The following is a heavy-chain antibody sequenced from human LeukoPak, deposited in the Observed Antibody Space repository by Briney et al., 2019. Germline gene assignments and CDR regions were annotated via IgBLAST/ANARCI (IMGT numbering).Heavy chain of an antibody. V-gene: IGHV1-2*02. CDR2: INPNSGGT. D-gene: IGHD3-22*01. Sequence: ASVKVSCKASGYTFAGYYMHWVRQAPGQGLEWMGWINPNSGGTNYAQKFQGRVTMTRDTSISTAYMELSRLRSDDTAVYYCARDQRIYYYDSSGYCPFGYWGQGTLVTVSS. J-gene: IGHJ4*02. CDR1: GYTFAGYY. CDR3: ARDQRIYYYDSSGYCPFGY.